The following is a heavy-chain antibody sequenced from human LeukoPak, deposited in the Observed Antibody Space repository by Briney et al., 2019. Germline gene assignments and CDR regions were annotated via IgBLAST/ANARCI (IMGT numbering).Heavy chain of an antibody. V-gene: IGHV1-2*02. J-gene: IGHJ3*02. Sequence: ASVKVSCKASGYTFTGYYMHWVRQAPGQGLEWMGWINPNSGGTNYAQKFQGRVTMTRDTSISTAYMELSRLRSDDTAVYYCAREMSYYGSGSYHGAFDIWGQGTMVTVSS. CDR2: INPNSGGT. D-gene: IGHD3-10*01. CDR1: GYTFTGYY. CDR3: AREMSYYGSGSYHGAFDI.